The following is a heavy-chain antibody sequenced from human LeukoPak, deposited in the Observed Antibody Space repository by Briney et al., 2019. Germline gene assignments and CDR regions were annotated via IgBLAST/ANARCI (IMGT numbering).Heavy chain of an antibody. V-gene: IGHV4-59*05. J-gene: IGHJ4*02. CDR3: ARCYVLRFLEWSLIDY. CDR2: IYYSGST. Sequence: SETLSLTCTVSGGSISSYYWSWIRQPPGKGLEWIGSIYYSGSTYYNPSLKSRVTISVDTSKNQFSLKLSSVAAADTAVYYCARCYVLRFLEWSLIDYWGQGTLVTVSS. D-gene: IGHD3-3*01. CDR1: GGSISSYY.